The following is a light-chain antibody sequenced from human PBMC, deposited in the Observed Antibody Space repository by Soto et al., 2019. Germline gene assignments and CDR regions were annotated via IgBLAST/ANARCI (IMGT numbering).Light chain of an antibody. V-gene: IGKV3-11*01. CDR3: QQRSNWPIA. CDR2: DTS. J-gene: IGKJ5*01. CDR1: QSVSNF. Sequence: EIVFTQSPGTLSLSSGKRATLSCRASQSVSNFLAWYQQKPGQAPRLLIYDTSNRATGIPARFSGSGSGTDFTLTINNLDPEDFAVYYCQQRSNWPIAFGQGTRLEIK.